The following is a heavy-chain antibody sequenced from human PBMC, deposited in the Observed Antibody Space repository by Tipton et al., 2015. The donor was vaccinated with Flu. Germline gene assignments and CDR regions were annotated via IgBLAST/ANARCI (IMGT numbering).Heavy chain of an antibody. CDR3: SPGRGWFDP. D-gene: IGHD3-10*01. Sequence: SLRLSCAASGFTFSSYWMHWVRQAPGKGLVWVSRINSDGTITNYADSVKGRFTISRDNGKNMLFLQINSLRAEDTAVYYCSPGRGWFDPWGRGTLVTVSS. V-gene: IGHV3-74*01. CDR1: GFTFSSYW. J-gene: IGHJ5*02. CDR2: INSDGTIT.